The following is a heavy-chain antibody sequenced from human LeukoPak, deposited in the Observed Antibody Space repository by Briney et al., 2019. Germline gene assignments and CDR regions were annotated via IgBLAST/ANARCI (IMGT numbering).Heavy chain of an antibody. CDR2: ISSSSSYI. Sequence: KTGGSLRLSCAASGFTFTNYAMSWVRQAPGKGLEWVSSISSSSSYIYYADSVKGRFTVSRDNAKNSLYLQMNSLRAEDTAVYYCARDGYSSGWVSVGYFDLWGRGTLVTVSS. D-gene: IGHD6-19*01. J-gene: IGHJ2*01. CDR3: ARDGYSSGWVSVGYFDL. V-gene: IGHV3-21*01. CDR1: GFTFTNYA.